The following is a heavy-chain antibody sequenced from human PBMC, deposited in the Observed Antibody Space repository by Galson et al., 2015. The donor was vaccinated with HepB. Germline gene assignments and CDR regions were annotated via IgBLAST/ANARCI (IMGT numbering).Heavy chain of an antibody. Sequence: QSGAEVKKPGESLKISCKGSGYSFTSYWIGWVRQMPGKGLEWMGIIYPGDSDTRYSPSFQGQVTISADKSISTAYLQWSSLKASDTAMYYCARKRIAAHSKYNWFDPWGQGTLVTVSS. CDR1: GYSFTSYW. CDR3: ARKRIAAHSKYNWFDP. D-gene: IGHD6-13*01. CDR2: IYPGDSDT. J-gene: IGHJ5*02. V-gene: IGHV5-51*01.